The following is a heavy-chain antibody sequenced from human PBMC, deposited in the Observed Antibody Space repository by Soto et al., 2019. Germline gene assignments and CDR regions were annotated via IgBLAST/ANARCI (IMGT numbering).Heavy chain of an antibody. CDR3: ARGGTANYVFWSDPRGDWLAS. J-gene: IGHJ5*01. D-gene: IGHD3-3*01. V-gene: IGHV1-8*01. Sequence: QVQLLQSGAEVKRPGASVKVSCRASGYAFTNYDVSWVRQAAGQGLERMGWVSPATGKTKTTYLPKFRVRVSMTWDTSVPTAYLEVLDLTPDDTAVYYCARGGTANYVFWSDPRGDWLASWGQGTLVTVSS. CDR2: VSPATGKTKT. CDR1: GYAFTNYD.